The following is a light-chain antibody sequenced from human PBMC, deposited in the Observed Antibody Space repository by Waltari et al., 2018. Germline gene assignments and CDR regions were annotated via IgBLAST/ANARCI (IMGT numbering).Light chain of an antibody. CDR2: DDS. J-gene: IGLJ3*02. CDR1: SSDVGGYNY. Sequence: QSALTQPASVSGSPGQSITISCTGTSSDVGGYNYVSWYQQHPGKVPKLLIFDDSNRPSGVSNRFSGSKSGNTASLTISGLQADDESDYYCCSFTSRSTWVFGGWTKLTVL. V-gene: IGLV2-14*01. CDR3: CSFTSRSTWV.